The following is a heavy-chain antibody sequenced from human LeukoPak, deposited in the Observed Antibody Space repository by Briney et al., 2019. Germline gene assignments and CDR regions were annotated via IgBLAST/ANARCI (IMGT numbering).Heavy chain of an antibody. CDR1: GFTVGGTY. J-gene: IGHJ4*02. CDR2: IFDVGRT. Sequence: GGSLRLSCAASGFTVGGTYMSWVRQAAGKGWQWVSTIFDVGRTTYADSVQGRFTISRDSYMNTLFLQMNSLRADDTAVYYCAGATKWLAHDFWGQGILVTVSS. CDR3: AGATKWLAHDF. V-gene: IGHV3-53*01. D-gene: IGHD6-19*01.